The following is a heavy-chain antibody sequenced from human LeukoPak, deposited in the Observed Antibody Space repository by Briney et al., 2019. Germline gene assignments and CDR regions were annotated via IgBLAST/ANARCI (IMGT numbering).Heavy chain of an antibody. CDR3: AREGSFYFDY. D-gene: IGHD3-10*01. J-gene: IGHJ4*02. CDR1: GGTFSSYA. V-gene: IGHV1-69*13. Sequence: GASVKVSCKASGGTFSSYAISWVRQAPGQGLEWMGGIIPIFGTANYAQKFQGRVTITADESTSTAYVELSSLRSEDTAVYYCAREGSFYFDYWGQGTLVTVSS. CDR2: IIPIFGTA.